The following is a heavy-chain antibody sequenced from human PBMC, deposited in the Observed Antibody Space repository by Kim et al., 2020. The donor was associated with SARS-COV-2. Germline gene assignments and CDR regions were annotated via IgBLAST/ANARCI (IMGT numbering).Heavy chain of an antibody. V-gene: IGHV1-46*01. CDR1: GYTFTDYY. Sequence: ASVKVSCKASGYTFTDYYMHWVRQAPGQGLEWMGIINPSGGSTSYAQKFQGRVTMTRDTSTSTVYMELSSLRSEDTAVYYCARAALASLSVAATHHFQHWGQGTLVTVSS. CDR3: ARAALASLSVAATHHFQH. J-gene: IGHJ1*01. D-gene: IGHD2-15*01. CDR2: INPSGGST.